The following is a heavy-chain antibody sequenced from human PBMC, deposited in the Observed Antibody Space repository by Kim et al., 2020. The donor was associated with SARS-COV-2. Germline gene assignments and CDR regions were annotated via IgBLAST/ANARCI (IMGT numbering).Heavy chain of an antibody. Sequence: VKGRFNIPRDNSKNTLYMQMNSLRAEDTAVYYCAKMVSYYDSSQVAGFDYWGQGTLVTVSS. D-gene: IGHD3-22*01. V-gene: IGHV3-33*06. CDR3: AKMVSYYDSSQVAGFDY. J-gene: IGHJ4*02.